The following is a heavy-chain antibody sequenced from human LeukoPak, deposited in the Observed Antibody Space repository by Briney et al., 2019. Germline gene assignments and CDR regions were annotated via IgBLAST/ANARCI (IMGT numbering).Heavy chain of an antibody. CDR1: GGSVSSGSYY. V-gene: IGHV4-61*01. CDR2: IYYSGST. CDR3: ARGRRHCSSTSCSPFGAFDY. J-gene: IGHJ4*02. Sequence: TSETLSLTCTVSGGSVSSGSYYWSWIRQPPGKGLEWIGYIYYSGSTNYNPSLKSRVTISVDTSKNQFSLKLSSVTAADTAVYYCARGRRHCSSTSCSPFGAFDYWGQGTLVTVSS. D-gene: IGHD2-2*01.